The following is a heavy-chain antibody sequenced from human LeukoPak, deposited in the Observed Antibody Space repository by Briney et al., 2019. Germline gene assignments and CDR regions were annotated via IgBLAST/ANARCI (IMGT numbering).Heavy chain of an antibody. V-gene: IGHV3-23*01. Sequence: GGTLRLSCAASGFTFSSYAMSWVRQAPGKGLEWVSAISGSGGSTYYADSVKGRFTISRDNSKNTLYLQMNSLRAEDTVVYYCARVLVTATSLTYDGFDMWGQGTMVTVSS. D-gene: IGHD2-15*01. J-gene: IGHJ3*02. CDR3: ARVLVTATSLTYDGFDM. CDR2: ISGSGGST. CDR1: GFTFSSYA.